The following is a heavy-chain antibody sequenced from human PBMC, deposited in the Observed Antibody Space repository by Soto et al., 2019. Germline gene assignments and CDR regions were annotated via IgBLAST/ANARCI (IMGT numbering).Heavy chain of an antibody. D-gene: IGHD2-15*01. CDR2: IKQDGSEK. Sequence: EVQVVESGGGLVQPGGSLRLSCAAAGFSFSSYWMSWVRQAPGKGLEWVANIKQDGSEKYYVDSVRGRFTISRDNAKNSLYLQMNSLRAEDTAVYYCARGFNSGGTCLDSWGQGTLVTVSS. CDR3: ARGFNSGGTCLDS. CDR1: GFSFSSYW. V-gene: IGHV3-7*01. J-gene: IGHJ4*02.